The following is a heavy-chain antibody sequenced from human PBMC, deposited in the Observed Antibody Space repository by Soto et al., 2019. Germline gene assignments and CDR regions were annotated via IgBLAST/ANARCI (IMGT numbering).Heavy chain of an antibody. CDR3: AASYGSEQGYYYGMDV. J-gene: IGHJ6*02. CDR1: GFTFTSSA. Sequence: SVKVSCKASGFTFTSSAVQWVRQARGQRLEWIGWIVVGSGNTNYAQKFQERVTTTRDMSTSTAYMELSSLRSEDTAAYYCAASYGSEQGYYYGMDVWGQGTTVTVSS. CDR2: IVVGSGNT. V-gene: IGHV1-58*01. D-gene: IGHD3-10*01.